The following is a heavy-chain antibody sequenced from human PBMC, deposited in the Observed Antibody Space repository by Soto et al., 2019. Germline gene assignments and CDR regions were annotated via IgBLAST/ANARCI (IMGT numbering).Heavy chain of an antibody. J-gene: IGHJ5*01. CDR1: GGSFSGYY. V-gene: IGHV4-34*01. CDR3: VRLIGNSWLDS. Sequence: PSETLSLTCAVYGGSFSGYYWSWIRQPPGKGLEWIGEINHSGSTNYNPSLKSRITINPGTSNNQLSLQLNSVTPDDTAVYYCVRLIGNSWLDSWGQGTLVTVSS. CDR2: INHSGST. D-gene: IGHD2-8*01.